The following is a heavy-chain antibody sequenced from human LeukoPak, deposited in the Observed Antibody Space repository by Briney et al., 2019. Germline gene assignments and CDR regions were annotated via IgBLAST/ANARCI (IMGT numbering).Heavy chain of an antibody. D-gene: IGHD3-22*01. J-gene: IGHJ3*02. Sequence: GGSLRLSCAASGFTFSSYSMNWVRQASGKGLEWVSSISSSSSYIYYADSVKGRFTISRDNSKNTLYLQMNSLRAEDTAVYYCAKDAPYYYDSSGYGGAFDIWGQGTMVTVSS. V-gene: IGHV3-21*01. CDR2: ISSSSSYI. CDR3: AKDAPYYYDSSGYGGAFDI. CDR1: GFTFSSYS.